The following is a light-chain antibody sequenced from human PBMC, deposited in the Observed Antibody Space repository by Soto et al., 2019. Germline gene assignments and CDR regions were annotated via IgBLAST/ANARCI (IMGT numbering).Light chain of an antibody. Sequence: EIVMTQSPATLSVSPGERATLSCRASQSVRSNLAWYQQKPGQAPRLLIYGASTRATGIPARFSGSGSGTEFTLTISSLQSEDFAVYYCQQYNNWPPEYIFGQGTKLEIK. CDR3: QQYNNWPPEYI. CDR1: QSVRSN. CDR2: GAS. J-gene: IGKJ2*01. V-gene: IGKV3-15*01.